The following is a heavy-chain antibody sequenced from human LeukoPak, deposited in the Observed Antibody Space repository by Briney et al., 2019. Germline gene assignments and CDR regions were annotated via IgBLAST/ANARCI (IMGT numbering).Heavy chain of an antibody. CDR2: IKQDGSEK. J-gene: IGHJ4*02. Sequence: GGCLRLPCAASGFTFSSFSMSWVRQAPGKGLEWVANIKQDGSEKYYVDSVKGRFTISRDNAKNSLYLQMNSLRAEDTAVYYCARDCSSTSCQNYWGQGTLVTVSS. D-gene: IGHD2-2*01. CDR3: ARDCSSTSCQNY. V-gene: IGHV3-7*01. CDR1: GFTFSSFS.